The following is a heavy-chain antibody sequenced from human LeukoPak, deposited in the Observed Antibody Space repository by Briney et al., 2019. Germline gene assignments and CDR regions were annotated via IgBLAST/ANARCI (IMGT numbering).Heavy chain of an antibody. CDR1: GFTFSSYA. Sequence: GGSLRLSCAASGFTFSSYAMSWVRQAPGKGLEWVSAISGSGGSTYYADSVKGRFTISRDNSKDTLYLQMNSLRAEDTAVYYCAKDQAPRNYFWFDYWGQGTLVTVSS. D-gene: IGHD3-3*01. J-gene: IGHJ4*02. CDR3: AKDQAPRNYFWFDY. V-gene: IGHV3-23*01. CDR2: ISGSGGST.